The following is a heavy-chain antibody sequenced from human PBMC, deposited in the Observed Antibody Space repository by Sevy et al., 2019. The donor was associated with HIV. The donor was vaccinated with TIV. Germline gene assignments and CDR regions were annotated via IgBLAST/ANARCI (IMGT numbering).Heavy chain of an antibody. CDR2: IRSTANCYAT. V-gene: IGHV3-73*01. J-gene: IGHJ4*02. CDR1: GFTFSGSA. D-gene: IGHD4-17*01. CDR3: TTLRWPAGY. Sequence: GGSLRLSCAASGFTFSGSAMHWVRQASGKGLEWVGRIRSTANCYATAYAASVKGRFTICRDNSKYTAYLQMNSLNTEDTAVYYCTTLRWPAGYWGQGTLVTVSS.